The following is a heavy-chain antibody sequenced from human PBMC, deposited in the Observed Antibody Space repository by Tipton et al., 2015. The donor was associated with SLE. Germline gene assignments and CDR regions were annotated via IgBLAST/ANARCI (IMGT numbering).Heavy chain of an antibody. J-gene: IGHJ4*02. CDR1: GFTFDDYG. D-gene: IGHD3-3*01. CDR2: INWNGGST. Sequence: SLRLSCAASGFTFDDYGMSWVRQAPGKGLEWVSGINWNGGSTGYADSVKGRFTISRDNAKNSLYLQMNSLRAEDTAVYYCARVIEYDFWTGDYWGQGTLVTVSS. CDR3: ARVIEYDFWTGDY. V-gene: IGHV3-20*04.